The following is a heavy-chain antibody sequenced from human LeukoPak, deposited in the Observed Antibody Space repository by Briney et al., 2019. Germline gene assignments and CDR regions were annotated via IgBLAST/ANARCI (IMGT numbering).Heavy chain of an antibody. D-gene: IGHD6-13*01. CDR1: GYTFTDYY. CDR2: INPHSGGT. J-gene: IGHJ5*02. V-gene: IGHV1-2*02. Sequence: ASVKVSCKASGYTFTDYYMHWVRQAPGQGLEWMAWINPHSGGTNYAQKLQGRVTMTTDTSTSTAYMELRSLRSDDTAVYYCARRSSSRSPNWFDPWGQGTLVTVSS. CDR3: ARRSSSRSPNWFDP.